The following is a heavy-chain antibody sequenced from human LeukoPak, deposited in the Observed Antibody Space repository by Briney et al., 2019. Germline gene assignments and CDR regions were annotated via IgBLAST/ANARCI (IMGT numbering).Heavy chain of an antibody. Sequence: GGSLRLSCAASGFTLSGSAMHWVRQASGKGLEWVGRIRSKANSYATAYAASVKGRFTISRDDSKNTAYLQMNSLKTEDTAAYYCTRRDNDYWGQGTLVAVSS. CDR3: TRRDNDY. J-gene: IGHJ4*02. CDR1: GFTLSGSA. D-gene: IGHD1-14*01. V-gene: IGHV3-73*01. CDR2: IRSKANSYAT.